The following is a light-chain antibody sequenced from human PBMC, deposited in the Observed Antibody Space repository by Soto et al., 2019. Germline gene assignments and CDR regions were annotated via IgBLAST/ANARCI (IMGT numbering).Light chain of an antibody. V-gene: IGLV2-14*01. Sequence: QSVLTQPASVSGSPGQSITISCTGTSSDVGGYNYVSWYQQYPGKAPKLMIYDVSNRPSGTSNRFSGSKSGNTASLTISGLQAEDEADYYCISYTSRATWVFGGGTKLTVL. CDR1: SSDVGGYNY. J-gene: IGLJ3*02. CDR3: ISYTSRATWV. CDR2: DVS.